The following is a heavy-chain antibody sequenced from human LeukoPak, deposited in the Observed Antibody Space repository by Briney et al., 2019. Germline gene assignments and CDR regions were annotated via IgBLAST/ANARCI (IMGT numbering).Heavy chain of an antibody. D-gene: IGHD3-10*01. J-gene: IGHJ4*02. Sequence: SETLSLTCTVSGGSISSSSYYWGWIRPPPGKGLEWIGSIYYSGSTYYNPSLKSRVTISVDTSKNQFSLKLSSVTAADTAVYYCARWAGYYGSGSYFPAVNWGQGNLVTVSS. CDR3: ARWAGYYGSGSYFPAVN. CDR2: IYYSGST. V-gene: IGHV4-39*01. CDR1: GGSISSSSYY.